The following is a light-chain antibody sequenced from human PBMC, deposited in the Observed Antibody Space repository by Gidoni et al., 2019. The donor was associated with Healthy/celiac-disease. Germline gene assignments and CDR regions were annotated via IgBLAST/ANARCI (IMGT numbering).Light chain of an antibody. J-gene: IGKJ3*01. CDR3: QQYNNWPPFT. V-gene: IGKV3-15*01. Sequence: EIVMTQSPATLSVSPGERATLSCRASQSVSSNLAWYQQKPGQAPSLLIYGASTRATGIPARFSGSGSGTEFTLTISSLQSEDFAVYYCQQYNNWPPFTFXPXTKVDIK. CDR2: GAS. CDR1: QSVSSN.